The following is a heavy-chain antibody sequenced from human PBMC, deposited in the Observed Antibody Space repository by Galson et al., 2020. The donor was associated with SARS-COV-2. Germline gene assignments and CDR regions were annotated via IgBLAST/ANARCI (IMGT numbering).Heavy chain of an antibody. Sequence: SCAVSGFTFSSYSMNWVRQAPGKGLEWISYISSSETTYYADSVKGRFTISRDNAKNSLFLQMNNLRDEDTAVYYCARVSKGLVVVVAATDHWGQGTLVTVSS. CDR1: GFTFSSYS. V-gene: IGHV3-48*02. CDR3: ARVSKGLVVVVAATDH. CDR2: ISSSETT. J-gene: IGHJ4*02. D-gene: IGHD2-15*01.